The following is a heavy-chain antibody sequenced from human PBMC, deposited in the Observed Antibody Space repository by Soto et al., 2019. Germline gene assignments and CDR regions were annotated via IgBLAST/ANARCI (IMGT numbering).Heavy chain of an antibody. D-gene: IGHD3-22*01. V-gene: IGHV3-53*02. CDR1: GFTVSTNY. Sequence: EVQLVETGGGLIQPGGSLRLSCAASGFTVSTNYMSWVRQVPGKGLEWVSLIYSGGSTYYADSVKGRFTISSDNSKNTLYLQMNSLRAEDTAVYYCARRSSGYPYYFDYWGQGTLVTVSS. J-gene: IGHJ4*02. CDR2: IYSGGST. CDR3: ARRSSGYPYYFDY.